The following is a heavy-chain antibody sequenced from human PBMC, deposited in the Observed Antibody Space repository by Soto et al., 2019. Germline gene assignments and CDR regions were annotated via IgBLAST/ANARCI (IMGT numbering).Heavy chain of an antibody. CDR1: GFTFSSHA. CDR3: AKSPPGYSSGWYLDY. V-gene: IGHV3-23*01. D-gene: IGHD6-19*01. CDR2: ISGSGDST. Sequence: EVQLLESGGGVVQPGGSLRLSCAATGFTFSSHAMSWVRQAPGKGLEWVSAISGSGDSTYYADSVKGRFTISRDNSKNTLFLQMNRLRAEDTAVYYCAKSPPGYSSGWYLDYWGQGTLVTVSS. J-gene: IGHJ4*02.